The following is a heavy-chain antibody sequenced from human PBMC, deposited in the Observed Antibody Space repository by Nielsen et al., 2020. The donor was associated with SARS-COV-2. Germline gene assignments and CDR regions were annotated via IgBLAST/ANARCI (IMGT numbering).Heavy chain of an antibody. Sequence: ASVKVSCKASGYTFTSYYMHWVRQAPGQGLEWMGIINPSGGSTSYAQKFQGRVTMTEDTSTDTAYMELSSLRSEDTAVYYCATDPGLDYWGQGTLVTVYS. CDR1: GYTFTSYY. V-gene: IGHV1-46*01. CDR2: INPSGGST. J-gene: IGHJ4*02. CDR3: ATDPGLDY.